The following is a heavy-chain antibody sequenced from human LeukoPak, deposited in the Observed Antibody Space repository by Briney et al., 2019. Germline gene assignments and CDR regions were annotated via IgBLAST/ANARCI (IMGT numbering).Heavy chain of an antibody. J-gene: IGHJ4*02. CDR1: GGSISSGGYS. CDR2: IYHSGST. Sequence: SQTLSLTCAVSGGSISSGGYSWSWIRQPPGKGLEWIGYIYHSGSTYYNPSLKSRVTISVDRSKNQFPLKLSSVTAADTAVYYCARAGSTRAGFDYWGQGTLVTVSS. CDR3: ARAGSTRAGFDY. V-gene: IGHV4-30-2*01.